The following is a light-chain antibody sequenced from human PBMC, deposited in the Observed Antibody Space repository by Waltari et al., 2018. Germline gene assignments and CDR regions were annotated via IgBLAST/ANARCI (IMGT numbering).Light chain of an antibody. CDR1: TSDVGSYNL. CDR3: SSYAGYNIWV. J-gene: IGLJ3*02. CDR2: GDR. Sequence: QSALTQPASVSGSPGKSITISCTGTTSDVGSYNLVSWFQQHAGKAPKLIIFGDRKRPSGSSNRFAGSKSGNTASLTISGLQAEDEADYYCSSYAGYNIWVFGGGTKLTVL. V-gene: IGLV2-23*01.